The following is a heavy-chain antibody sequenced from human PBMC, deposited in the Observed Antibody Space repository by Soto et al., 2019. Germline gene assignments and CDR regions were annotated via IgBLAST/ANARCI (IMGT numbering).Heavy chain of an antibody. V-gene: IGHV4-4*02. Sequence: QVQLQESGPGLVKPSGTLSLTCAVSGGSISSSNWWSWVRQPPGKGLEWIGEIYHSGSTNYNPSLKSRVTISGDKSKNPFSLKLGSVAAADTAVYYCARKWLQWGGGFDYWGQGTLVTVSS. J-gene: IGHJ4*02. CDR3: ARKWLQWGGGFDY. D-gene: IGHD3-22*01. CDR2: IYHSGST. CDR1: GGSISSSNW.